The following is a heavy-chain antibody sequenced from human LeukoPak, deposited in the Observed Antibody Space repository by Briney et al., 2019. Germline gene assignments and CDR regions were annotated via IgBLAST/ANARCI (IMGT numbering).Heavy chain of an antibody. D-gene: IGHD4-23*01. V-gene: IGHV3-53*01. J-gene: IGHJ4*02. Sequence: GGSLRLSYAASGFTVSSNYMTWVRQAPGKGLEWVSVIFTGGSTYYADSVEGRFTISRDNSRNTLYLQMNSLRAEDTAVYYCATGRNSVFDYWGQGTLVTVSS. CDR3: ATGRNSVFDY. CDR2: IFTGGST. CDR1: GFTVSSNY.